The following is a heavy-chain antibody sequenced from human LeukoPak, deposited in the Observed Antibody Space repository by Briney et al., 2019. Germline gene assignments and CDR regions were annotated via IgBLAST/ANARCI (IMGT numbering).Heavy chain of an antibody. D-gene: IGHD4-11*01. CDR2: ISGSGGST. CDR3: AKDLDYSNAPDY. CDR1: GFTFSSYA. V-gene: IGHV3-23*01. Sequence: GGSLRLSCAASGFTFSSYAMSWVRQAPGKGLEWVSAISGSGGSTYYADSVKGRFTISRDNSKNTLHLQMNSLRAEDTAVYYCAKDLDYSNAPDYWGQGTLVTVSS. J-gene: IGHJ4*02.